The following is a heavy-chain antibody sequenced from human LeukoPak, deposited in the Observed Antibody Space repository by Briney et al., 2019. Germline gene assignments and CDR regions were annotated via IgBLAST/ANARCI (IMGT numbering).Heavy chain of an antibody. Sequence: SETLSLTCAVYGGSFRGYFWSWIRQPPGKGLEWIGEINHSGSTNYNASLKSRVTISVDTSKNQFSLKVTSVTAADTAVYYCARGGLDTSRGGYFDYWGQGTLVTVSS. CDR1: GGSFRGYF. J-gene: IGHJ4*02. CDR2: INHSGST. D-gene: IGHD5-18*01. CDR3: ARGGLDTSRGGYFDY. V-gene: IGHV4-34*01.